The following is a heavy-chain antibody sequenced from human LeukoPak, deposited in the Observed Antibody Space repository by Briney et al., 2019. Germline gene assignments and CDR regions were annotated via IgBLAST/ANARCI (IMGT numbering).Heavy chain of an antibody. J-gene: IGHJ4*02. CDR3: ANDNWNDALGFDY. D-gene: IGHD1-20*01. V-gene: IGHV3-23*01. Sequence: GGSLRLFCAASGFTFSSYAMSWVRQAPGKGLEWVSAISGSGGSTYYADSVKGRFTISRDNSKNTLYLQMNSLRAEDTAVYYCANDNWNDALGFDYWGQGTLVTVSS. CDR1: GFTFSSYA. CDR2: ISGSGGST.